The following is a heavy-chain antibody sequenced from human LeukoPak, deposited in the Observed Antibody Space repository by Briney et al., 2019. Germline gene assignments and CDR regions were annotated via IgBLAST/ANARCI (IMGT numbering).Heavy chain of an antibody. CDR2: VYASGHT. V-gene: IGHV4-61*02. CDR3: AREGGTYNVPFFDS. D-gene: IGHD1-26*01. J-gene: IGHJ4*02. CDR1: GGSISSGSYY. Sequence: SQTLPLTCNVSGGSISSGSYYWSWIRQPAGKGLEWIGRVYASGHTNNDPSLNSRVTMSIDTSKNQFSLKLSSVTAADTAVYFCAREGGTYNVPFFDSWGQGILVTVSS.